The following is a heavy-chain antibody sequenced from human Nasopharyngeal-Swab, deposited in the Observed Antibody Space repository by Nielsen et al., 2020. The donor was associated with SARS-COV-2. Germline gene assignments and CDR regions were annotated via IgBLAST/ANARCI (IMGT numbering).Heavy chain of an antibody. CDR3: ARDPDYDFWSGYSKSFDY. J-gene: IGHJ4*02. V-gene: IGHV3-30*03. CDR1: GFTFSSYG. Sequence: GESLKISCAASGFTFSSYGMHWVRQAPGKGPEWVAVISYDGSNKYYADSVKGRFTISRENAKNSLYLQMNSLRAGDTAVYYCARDPDYDFWSGYSKSFDYWGQGTLVTVSS. D-gene: IGHD3-3*01. CDR2: ISYDGSNK.